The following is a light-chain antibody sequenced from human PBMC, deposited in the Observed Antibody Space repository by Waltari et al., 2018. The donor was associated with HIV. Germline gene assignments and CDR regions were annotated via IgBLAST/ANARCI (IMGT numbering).Light chain of an antibody. CDR3: ASHAGSKDV. J-gene: IGLJ2*01. CDR2: DVT. CDR1: SSDVGAYNY. V-gene: IGLV2-8*01. Sequence: QSALTQPPSASGSPGQSVTISCTGTSSDVGAYNYVSWFQQHPGKAPKLMIYDVTKRPSVFPDRFSGSKSGTTSSLTVSGLQAEEEADYYCASHAGSKDVFGGGTRLTVL.